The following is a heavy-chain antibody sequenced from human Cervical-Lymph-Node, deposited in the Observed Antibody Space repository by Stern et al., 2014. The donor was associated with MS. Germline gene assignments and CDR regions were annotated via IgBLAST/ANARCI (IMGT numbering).Heavy chain of an antibody. CDR2: IWYDGSNP. J-gene: IGHJ4*02. D-gene: IGHD6-13*01. V-gene: IGHV3-33*01. CDR1: GFSFSRYA. Sequence: VQLVESGGGVVQPGRSLRLSCAASGFSFSRYAMHWVRQAPRKGLELVALIWYDGSNPYYADSVTGRFTISRDNFKNTLYLQMNSLRAEDTAVYYCASAYSSSHYYFDYWGQGTLVTVSS. CDR3: ASAYSSSHYYFDY.